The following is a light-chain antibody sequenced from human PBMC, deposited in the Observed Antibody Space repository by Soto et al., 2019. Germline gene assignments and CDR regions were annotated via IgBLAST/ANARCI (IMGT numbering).Light chain of an antibody. CDR3: QQYNSAPRT. J-gene: IGKJ1*01. CDR2: AAS. Sequence: DIQMTQSPSSLSASVGDRVTITCRASQSIVTYLNWYLQKPGKAPKLLIYAASNLQSGVPSRFSGSGSGTDFTLTISSLQPEDFAVYYCQQYNSAPRTFGQGTKVDIK. V-gene: IGKV1-39*01. CDR1: QSIVTY.